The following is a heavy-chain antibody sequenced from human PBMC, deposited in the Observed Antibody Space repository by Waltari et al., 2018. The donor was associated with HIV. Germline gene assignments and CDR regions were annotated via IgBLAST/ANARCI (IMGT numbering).Heavy chain of an antibody. CDR3: ASVRDGVNFLAYYFDS. Sequence: QVQLVQSGTELKKPGSSVTVSCEASGDTSTIYAMNWLRQAPGQGLEWMGLVVSRYGTTSIAPKFRGRVTIIADKSTNTVTLELRWLTYEDTARYFCASVRDGVNFLAYYFDSWGQGTQVTVSS. J-gene: IGHJ4*02. CDR2: VVSRYGTT. D-gene: IGHD3-10*01. V-gene: IGHV1-69*06. CDR1: GDTSTIYA.